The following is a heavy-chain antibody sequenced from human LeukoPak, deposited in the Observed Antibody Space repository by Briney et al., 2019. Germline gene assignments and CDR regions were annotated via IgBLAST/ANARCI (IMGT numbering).Heavy chain of an antibody. D-gene: IGHD5-18*01. CDR2: FDVIDGET. CDR3: AAGRPYSLLDY. V-gene: IGHV1-24*01. CDR1: GSSLTELS. J-gene: IGHJ4*02. Sequence: GASVKVSCTVSGSSLTELSLYWVRQAPGKGLEWMGGFDVIDGETFYAQKFQGRVTMTEDSSAYTAYMELRSLTSDDTALYYCAAGRPYSLLDYWGQGTLVTVSS.